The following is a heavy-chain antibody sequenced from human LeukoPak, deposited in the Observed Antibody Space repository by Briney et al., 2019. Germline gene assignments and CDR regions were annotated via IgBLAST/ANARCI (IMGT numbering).Heavy chain of an antibody. V-gene: IGHV3-23*01. CDR2: ISVSGFST. CDR1: GFTFSDYY. D-gene: IGHD4-17*01. CDR3: AKDGTVTTFDY. Sequence: GGSLRLSCAASGFTFSDYYMAWIRQAPGKGLEWVSVISVSGFSTYYADSVKGRFTISRDTSKNTLYLQMNSLRAEDTAVYYCAKDGTVTTFDYWGQGTLVTVSS. J-gene: IGHJ4*02.